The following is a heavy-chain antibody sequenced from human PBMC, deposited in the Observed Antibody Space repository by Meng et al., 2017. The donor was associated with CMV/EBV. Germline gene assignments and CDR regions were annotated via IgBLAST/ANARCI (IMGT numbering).Heavy chain of an antibody. J-gene: IGHJ5*02. D-gene: IGHD2-2*02. CDR3: AREGQSGVPAAIYGFWFDP. CDR2: IIPIFGTA. CDR1: GFTFSSYS. V-gene: IGHV1-69*05. Sequence: KISCAASGFTFSSYSMNWVRQAPGKGLEWMGGIIPIFGTANYAQKFQGRVTITTDESTSTAYMELSSLRSEDTAVYYCAREGQSGVPAAIYGFWFDPWGQGTLVTVSS.